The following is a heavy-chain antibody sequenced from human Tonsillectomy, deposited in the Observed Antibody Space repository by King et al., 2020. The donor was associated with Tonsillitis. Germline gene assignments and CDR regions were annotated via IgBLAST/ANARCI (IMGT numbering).Heavy chain of an antibody. CDR3: AIYLRPLAATATVCEY. Sequence: QLVQSGVEVKRPGASVKVSCKASGYTFTNYGISWVRQAPGQGLEWMGWICAYNGYTHYAQKFQGRVTMTTDTSTNTAYMELTSLTSDDTAVYYCAIYLRPLAATATVCEYGGQGTLVTLSS. CDR2: ICAYNGYT. D-gene: IGHD2-15*01. J-gene: IGHJ4*02. CDR1: GYTFTNYG. V-gene: IGHV1-18*04.